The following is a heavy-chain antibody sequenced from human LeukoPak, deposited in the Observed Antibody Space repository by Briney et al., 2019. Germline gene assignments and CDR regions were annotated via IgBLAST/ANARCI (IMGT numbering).Heavy chain of an antibody. CDR1: GGSLSSGDYY. D-gene: IGHD1-26*01. J-gene: IGHJ4*02. CDR2: IYYSGST. CDR3: ARGLVREKRRRSIVGATIDY. Sequence: SQTLSLTCTVSGGSLSSGDYYWSWIRQPPGKGLEWIGYIYYSGSTYYNPSLKSRVTISVDTSKNQFSLKLSSVTAADTAVYYCARGLVREKRRRSIVGATIDYWGQGTLVTVSS. V-gene: IGHV4-30-4*08.